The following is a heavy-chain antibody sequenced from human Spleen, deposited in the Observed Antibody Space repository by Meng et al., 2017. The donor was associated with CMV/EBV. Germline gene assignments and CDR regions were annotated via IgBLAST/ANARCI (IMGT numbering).Heavy chain of an antibody. CDR3: AKGLPSYQLLLYY. D-gene: IGHD2-2*01. Sequence: GESLKISCAASGFTFSSYGIHWVRQAPGKGLEWVAFIRYDGNNKYYADSVKGRFTISRDNSKNTLYLQMNSLRAEDTAVYYCAKGLPSYQLLLYYWGRGTLVTVSS. CDR1: GFTFSSYG. V-gene: IGHV3-30*02. CDR2: IRYDGNNK. J-gene: IGHJ4*02.